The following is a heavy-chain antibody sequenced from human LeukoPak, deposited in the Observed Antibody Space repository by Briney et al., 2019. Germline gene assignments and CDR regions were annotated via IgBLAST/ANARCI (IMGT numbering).Heavy chain of an antibody. Sequence: PSETLSLTCTVSGGSISSSSYYWGWIRQPPGKGLEWIGSIYYSGSTYYNPSLKSRVTISVDTSKNQFSLKLSSVTAADTAVYYCVRRTRVGCYLDLWGRGTPVTASS. V-gene: IGHV4-39*07. D-gene: IGHD3-10*01. CDR1: GGSISSSSYY. CDR3: VRRTRVGCYLDL. J-gene: IGHJ2*01. CDR2: IYYSGST.